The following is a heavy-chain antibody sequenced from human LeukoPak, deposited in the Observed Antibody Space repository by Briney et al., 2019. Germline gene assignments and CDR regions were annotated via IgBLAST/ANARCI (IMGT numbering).Heavy chain of an antibody. Sequence: PGGSLRLSRAASGFTFSSYSMNWVRQAPGKGLEWVSYISSSSRTTYYADSVKGRFTISRDDAKNSLYLQMISLRADDTAVYYCARGSDISDYWGQGTLVTVSS. CDR2: ISSSSRTT. J-gene: IGHJ4*02. V-gene: IGHV3-48*01. D-gene: IGHD3-9*01. CDR1: GFTFSSYS. CDR3: ARGSDISDY.